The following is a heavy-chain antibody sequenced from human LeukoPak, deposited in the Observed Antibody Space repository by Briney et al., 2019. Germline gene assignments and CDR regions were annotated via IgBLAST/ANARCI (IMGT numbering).Heavy chain of an antibody. Sequence: GGSLRLSCAASGFTFSSHWMSWVRQAPGKGLEWVANIKQDGSEKYYVDSVKGRFTISRDNAENSLYLQMNSLRAEDTAMYYCARPLYGSGSYYNLPRWFDPWGQGTLVTVSS. J-gene: IGHJ5*02. D-gene: IGHD3-10*01. CDR2: IKQDGSEK. CDR1: GFTFSSHW. CDR3: ARPLYGSGSYYNLPRWFDP. V-gene: IGHV3-7*03.